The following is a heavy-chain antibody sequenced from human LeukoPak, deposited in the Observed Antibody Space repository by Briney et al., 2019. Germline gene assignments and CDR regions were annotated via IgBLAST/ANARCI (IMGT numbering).Heavy chain of an antibody. V-gene: IGHV3-21*01. CDR3: ARQRGYCSSGVCRGWFDP. J-gene: IGHJ5*02. CDR1: GFTFRNYN. D-gene: IGHD2-8*01. CDR2: ISESSSFI. Sequence: GGSLRLSCAASGFTFRNYNMNWVRQAPGKGLEWVSSISESSSFIQYANSLKGRFAISRDNAKNSLYLQMNSLRAEDTAVYYCARQRGYCSSGVCRGWFDPWGQGTLVTVSS.